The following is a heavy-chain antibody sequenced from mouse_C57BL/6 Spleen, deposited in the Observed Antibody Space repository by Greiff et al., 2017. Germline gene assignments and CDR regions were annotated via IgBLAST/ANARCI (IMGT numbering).Heavy chain of an antibody. CDR1: GYAFSSYW. J-gene: IGHJ1*03. CDR2: IYPGDGDT. V-gene: IGHV1-80*01. Sequence: VKLQASGAELVKPGASVKISCKASGYAFSSYWMNWVKQRPGKGLEWIGQIYPGDGDTNYNGKFKGKATLTADKSSSTAYMQLSSLTSEDSAVYVCARQDGSRPWWYFDVWGTGTTVTVSS. D-gene: IGHD1-1*01. CDR3: ARQDGSRPWWYFDV.